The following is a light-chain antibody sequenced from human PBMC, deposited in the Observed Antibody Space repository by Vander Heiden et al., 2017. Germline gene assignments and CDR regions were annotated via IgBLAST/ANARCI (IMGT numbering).Light chain of an antibody. J-gene: IGKJ4*01. V-gene: IGKV3-11*01. CDR2: DAS. CDR3: HQSRNWPPT. Sequence: DTVLTQSPASLSLSPGERATLSCGASLTVYNALAWYQHRSGQPPRLLIFDASKRAAGIPVRFSGSGSGTDFTLSISSLQPEDSAIYYCHQSRNWPPTFGRGTKLEI. CDR1: LTVYNA.